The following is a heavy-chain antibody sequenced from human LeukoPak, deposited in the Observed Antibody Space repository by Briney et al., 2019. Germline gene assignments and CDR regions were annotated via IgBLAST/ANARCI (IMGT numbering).Heavy chain of an antibody. CDR2: ISSSSSYI. Sequence: PGGSLRLSCAASGFTFSSYSMNWVRQAPGKGLEWVSSISSSSSYIYYADSVKGRFTISRDNAKNSLYLQMNSLRAEDTAVYYCARGQGRGNFYFDYWGQGTLVTVSS. V-gene: IGHV3-21*01. CDR1: GFTFSSYS. D-gene: IGHD1-7*01. CDR3: ARGQGRGNFYFDY. J-gene: IGHJ4*02.